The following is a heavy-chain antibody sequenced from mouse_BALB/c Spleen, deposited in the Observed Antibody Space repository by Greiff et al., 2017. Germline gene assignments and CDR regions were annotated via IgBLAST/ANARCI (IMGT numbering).Heavy chain of an antibody. V-gene: IGHV1-14*01. D-gene: IGHD1-1*02. CDR3: ASPGGVPYGDSFDY. CDR2: INPYNDGT. Sequence: EVQGVESGPELVKPGASVKMSCKASGYTFTSYVMHWVKQKPGQGLEWIGYINPYNDGTKYNEKFKGKATLTSDKSSSTAYMELSSLTSEDSAVYYCASPGGVPYGDSFDYWGQGTTLTVSS. J-gene: IGHJ2*01. CDR1: GYTFTSYV.